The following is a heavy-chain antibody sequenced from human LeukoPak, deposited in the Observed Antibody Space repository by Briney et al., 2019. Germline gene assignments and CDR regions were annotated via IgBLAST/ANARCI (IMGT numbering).Heavy chain of an antibody. D-gene: IGHD3-9*01. CDR1: GFTFSSYA. CDR2: ISGSGGST. CDR3: ARLRYFDGLSFFDY. J-gene: IGHJ4*02. Sequence: GGTLRLSCAASGFTFSSYAMSWVRQAPGKGLEWVSAISGSGGSTYYAESVKGRCTISRDNSKNTLYLQMNSLRAEDTAVYYCARLRYFDGLSFFDYWGQGTLVTVSS. V-gene: IGHV3-23*01.